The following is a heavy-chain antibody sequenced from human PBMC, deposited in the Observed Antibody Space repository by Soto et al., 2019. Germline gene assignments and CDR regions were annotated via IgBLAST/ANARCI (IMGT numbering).Heavy chain of an antibody. J-gene: IGHJ1*01. CDR2: ISTYNANT. Sequence: ASGNVYCKSSGYIFINYVSSWVRQAPGQGLEWMGWISTYNANTYYAQKFQGRVTMTTDTSTSTAYMELRSLRSDDTAVFYCARERDGSSWSSAESLQYWGQGTLVTVSS. CDR3: ARERDGSSWSSAESLQY. V-gene: IGHV1-18*01. CDR1: GYIFINYV. D-gene: IGHD6-13*01.